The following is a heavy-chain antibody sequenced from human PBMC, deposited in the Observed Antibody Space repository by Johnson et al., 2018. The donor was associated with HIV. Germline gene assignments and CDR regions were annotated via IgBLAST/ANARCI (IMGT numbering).Heavy chain of an antibody. J-gene: IGHJ3*02. CDR2: IWYDGSNK. Sequence: QVQLVESGGGVVQPGRSLRLSCAASGFTFSSYGMHWVRQAPGKGLEWVAVIWYDGSNKYYADSVKGRFPISRDNSKNTLYLQRNILRAEGTAVYYCVRGSGQWLAAGLIQGTAFDIWGQGTMVTVSS. CDR1: GFTFSSYG. CDR3: VRGSGQWLAAGLIQGTAFDI. V-gene: IGHV3-33*01. D-gene: IGHD6-19*01.